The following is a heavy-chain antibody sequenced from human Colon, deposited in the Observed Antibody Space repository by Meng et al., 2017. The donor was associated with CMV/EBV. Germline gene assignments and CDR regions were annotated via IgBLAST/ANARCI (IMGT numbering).Heavy chain of an antibody. CDR2: TFSSGST. Sequence: TVSGGSITSDDYQWSWIRQAPGKGLQWVGNTFSSGSTYYHPSLESRLSISLDTSRNQFFLNLTSVTAADTAVYYCARASTFHYWYFDLWGRGTLVPSPQ. J-gene: IGHJ2*01. CDR1: GGSITSDDYQ. D-gene: IGHD5/OR15-5a*01. CDR3: ARASTFHYWYFDL. V-gene: IGHV4-30-4*01.